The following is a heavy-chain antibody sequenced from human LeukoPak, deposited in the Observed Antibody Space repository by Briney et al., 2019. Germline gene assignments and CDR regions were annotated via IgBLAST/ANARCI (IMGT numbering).Heavy chain of an antibody. Sequence: PGGSLRLSCAASGFTFSDYYMSWIRQAPGKGLEWVSAISGSGGSTYYADSVKGRFTISRDNSKNTLYLQMNSLRAEDTAVYYCAKRHSSSWYCFDYWGQGTLVTVSS. D-gene: IGHD6-13*01. CDR2: ISGSGGST. J-gene: IGHJ4*02. CDR1: GFTFSDYY. CDR3: AKRHSSSWYCFDY. V-gene: IGHV3-23*01.